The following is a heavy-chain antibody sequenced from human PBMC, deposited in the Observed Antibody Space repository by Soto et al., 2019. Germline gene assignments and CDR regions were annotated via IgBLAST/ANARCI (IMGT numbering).Heavy chain of an antibody. V-gene: IGHV3-30*04. Sequence: QVQLVESGGSVVQPGRSLRLSCAASRFTFSSYAMHWVRQAPGKGLEWVSLISPDGRNKYYVDAVKGRFTISRDNSINTLDLQMSSLTPEDTAVYYCVRAPAGSWHTFDSWGQGTLVTVSS. CDR1: RFTFSSYA. CDR3: VRAPAGSWHTFDS. J-gene: IGHJ4*02. CDR2: ISPDGRNK. D-gene: IGHD6-13*01.